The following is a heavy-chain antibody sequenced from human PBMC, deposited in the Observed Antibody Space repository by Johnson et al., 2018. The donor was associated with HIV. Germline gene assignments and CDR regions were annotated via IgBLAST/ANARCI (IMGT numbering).Heavy chain of an antibody. J-gene: IGHJ3*02. CDR1: GFTFSSYA. D-gene: IGHD6-6*01. V-gene: IGHV3-30-3*01. CDR2: ISYDGSNK. CDR3: AKDRGLRSSSSRGVDAFDI. Sequence: QVQLVESGGGVVQPGRSLRLSCAASGFTFSSYAMHWVRQAPGKGLEWVAVISYDGSNKYYADSVKGRFPISRDNSKNTLYLQMNSLRAEDTAVYYCAKDRGLRSSSSRGVDAFDIWGQGTMVTVSS.